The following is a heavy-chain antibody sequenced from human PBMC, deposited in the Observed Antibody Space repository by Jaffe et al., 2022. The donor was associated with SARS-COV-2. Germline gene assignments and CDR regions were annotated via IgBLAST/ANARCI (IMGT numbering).Heavy chain of an antibody. CDR2: INTDGRVR. Sequence: DVQLVESGGGLVQPGGSLRLSCAASGFSFTNHWMHWVRQAPGEGLVWVSRINTDGRVRDYADSVKGRFTISRDNAKNTLYLQMNSLRGEDTAVYYCARDYYYNQADYWGQGTLVTVSS. V-gene: IGHV3-74*01. D-gene: IGHD3-22*01. J-gene: IGHJ4*02. CDR3: ARDYYYNQADY. CDR1: GFSFTNHW.